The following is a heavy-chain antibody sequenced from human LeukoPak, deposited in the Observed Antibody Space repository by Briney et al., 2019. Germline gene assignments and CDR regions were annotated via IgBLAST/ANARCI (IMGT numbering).Heavy chain of an antibody. V-gene: IGHV1-18*01. CDR2: ISAYNGNT. D-gene: IGHD7-27*01. CDR1: GYTFTSYG. Sequence: ASVKVSRKASGYTFTSYGISWVRQAPGQGLEWMGWISAYNGNTNYAQKLQGRVTMTTDTSTSTAYMELRSLRSDDTAVYYCVRTPPNWGADYWGQGTLVTVSS. J-gene: IGHJ4*02. CDR3: VRTPPNWGADY.